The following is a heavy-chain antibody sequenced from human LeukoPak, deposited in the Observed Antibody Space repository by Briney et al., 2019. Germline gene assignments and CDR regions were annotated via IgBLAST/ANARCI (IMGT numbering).Heavy chain of an antibody. CDR1: GFTFSSHD. V-gene: IGHV3-13*01. CDR2: IGTAGDT. J-gene: IGHJ4*02. Sequence: GGSLRLSSAASGFTFSSHDMHWVRQATGKGLEWVSTIGTAGDTYYPGSVKGRFTISRENAKNSLYLQMNILKAGDTAVYYCARGGPGYYLDYWGQGTLVTVSP. CDR3: ARGGPGYYLDY.